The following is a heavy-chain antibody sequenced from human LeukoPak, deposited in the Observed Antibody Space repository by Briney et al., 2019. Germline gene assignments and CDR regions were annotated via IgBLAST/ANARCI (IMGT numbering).Heavy chain of an antibody. CDR2: INSDGRST. V-gene: IGHV3-74*01. Sequence: PGGSLRLSCAASGFTFSSYWMHWVRQAPGKGLGGVSRINSDGRSTSYADSVKGRFTISRDNAKNTLYLQMNSLRAEDTAVYYCARTNPEDYSSSLYYFDYWGQGTLVTVSS. D-gene: IGHD6-6*01. J-gene: IGHJ4*02. CDR1: GFTFSSYW. CDR3: ARTNPEDYSSSLYYFDY.